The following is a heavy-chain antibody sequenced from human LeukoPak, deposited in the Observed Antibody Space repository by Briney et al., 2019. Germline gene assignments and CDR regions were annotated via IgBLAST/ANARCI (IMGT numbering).Heavy chain of an antibody. CDR3: ARYDSSGYPLDY. D-gene: IGHD3-22*01. CDR2: INPNSGGT. J-gene: IGHJ4*02. CDR1: GYTFTGYY. Sequence: ASVKVSCKASGYTFTGYYMHWVRQAPGQGLEWMGWINPNSGGTNYAQKFQGRVTMTRGTSISTAYMELSRLRSDDTAVYYCARYDSSGYPLDYWGQGTLVTVSS. V-gene: IGHV1-2*02.